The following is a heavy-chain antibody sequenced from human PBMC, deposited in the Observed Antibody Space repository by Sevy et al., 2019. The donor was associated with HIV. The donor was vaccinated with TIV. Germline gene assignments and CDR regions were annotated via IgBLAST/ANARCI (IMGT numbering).Heavy chain of an antibody. CDR2: ISSSSSTI. V-gene: IGHV3-48*02. Sequence: GGSLRLSCAASGFTFSSYSMNWVRQAPGKGLEWVSYISSSSSTIYYADSVKGRFTISRDNAKNSLYLQMNSLRDEDKAVYYCAGDFMITFGGVIQRGYFDYWGQGTLVTVSS. CDR1: GFTFSSYS. J-gene: IGHJ4*02. D-gene: IGHD3-16*02. CDR3: AGDFMITFGGVIQRGYFDY.